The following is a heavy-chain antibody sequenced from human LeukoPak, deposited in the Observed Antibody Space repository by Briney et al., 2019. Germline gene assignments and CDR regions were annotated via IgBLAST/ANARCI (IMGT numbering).Heavy chain of an antibody. CDR1: GFTFSSYA. J-gene: IGHJ5*02. Sequence: GGSLRLSCAASGFTFSSYAMSWVRQAPGKGLEWVSAISGSGGTTYYADSVRGRFTISRDNSKNTLYLQMNSLRADDTAVYYCAKEASGGTVVTPGGPSAWGQGTLVTVSS. D-gene: IGHD4-23*01. CDR2: ISGSGGTT. V-gene: IGHV3-23*01. CDR3: AKEASGGTVVTPGGPSA.